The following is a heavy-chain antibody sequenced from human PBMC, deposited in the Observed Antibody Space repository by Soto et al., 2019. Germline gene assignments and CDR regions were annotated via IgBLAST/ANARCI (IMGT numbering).Heavy chain of an antibody. CDR1: GFTFSNYD. CDR2: ITSHGHIT. CDR3: TKERSDHRITAAAIDY. J-gene: IGHJ4*02. V-gene: IGHV3-64*04. D-gene: IGHD2-2*02. Sequence: GGSLRLSCSASGFTFSNYDMVWVRQAPGKGLEYISAITSHGHITYYADSVKGRFTISRDNSKNTLYLQINSLRAEDTAVYYCTKERSDHRITAAAIDYWGQGAQVTVSS.